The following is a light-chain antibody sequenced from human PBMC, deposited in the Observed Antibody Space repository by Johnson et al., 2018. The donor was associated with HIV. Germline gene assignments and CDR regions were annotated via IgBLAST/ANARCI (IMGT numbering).Light chain of an antibody. J-gene: IGLJ1*01. CDR3: GTWDSSLRTGF. V-gene: IGLV1-51*01. CDR2: DNN. Sequence: QSVLTQPPSVSAAPGQKVTISCSGSTSNIGNNYVSWYQQVPGTATKLLIYDNNKRPSGIPDRFSGSKSGTSATLGTTRLPHGDAADYCCGTWDSSLRTGFFGTGTKVTVL. CDR1: TSNIGNNY.